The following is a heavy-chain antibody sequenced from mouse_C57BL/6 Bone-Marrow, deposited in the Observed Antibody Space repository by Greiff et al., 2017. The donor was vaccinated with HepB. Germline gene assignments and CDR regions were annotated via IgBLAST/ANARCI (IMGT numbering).Heavy chain of an antibody. Sequence: EVQLVESGGGLVQPKGSLKLSCAASGFSFNTYAMNWVRQAPGKGLEWVARIRSKSNNYATYYADSVKDRFTISRDDSESMLYLQMNNLKTEDTAMYYCVRPYDYDEAWFAYWGQGTLVTVSA. CDR2: IRSKSNNYAT. CDR1: GFSFNTYA. V-gene: IGHV10-1*01. D-gene: IGHD2-4*01. J-gene: IGHJ3*01. CDR3: VRPYDYDEAWFAY.